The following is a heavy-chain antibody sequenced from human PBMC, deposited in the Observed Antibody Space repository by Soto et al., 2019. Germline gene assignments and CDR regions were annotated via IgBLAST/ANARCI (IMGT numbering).Heavy chain of an antibody. J-gene: IGHJ4*02. Sequence: ASVKVSCKASGYTFTGYCMRWVRQAPGQGLEWMGWINPNSGGTNYAQKFQGRVTMTRDTSISTAYMELSRLRSDDTALYYCAREDGGIGGSSYYWGQGTLGTVSS. V-gene: IGHV1-2*02. CDR1: GYTFTGYC. D-gene: IGHD1-26*01. CDR2: INPNSGGT. CDR3: AREDGGIGGSSYY.